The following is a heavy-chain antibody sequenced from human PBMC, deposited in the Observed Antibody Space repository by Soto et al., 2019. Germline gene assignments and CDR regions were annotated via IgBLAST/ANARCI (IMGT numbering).Heavy chain of an antibody. Sequence: QIALKESGPPLVKPTQTLTLTCNFSGFSLDTSGVSVTWIRQAPGKALEWLALIYWDDDKYYSPSLRTRLTITKDTSKNLVVLTMTHMDPVDTATYYCAHRRRYYGSATYYSDHWGQGTLVTVSS. CDR1: GFSLDTSGVS. V-gene: IGHV2-5*02. CDR2: IYWDDDK. J-gene: IGHJ4*02. CDR3: AHRRRYYGSATYYSDH. D-gene: IGHD3-10*01.